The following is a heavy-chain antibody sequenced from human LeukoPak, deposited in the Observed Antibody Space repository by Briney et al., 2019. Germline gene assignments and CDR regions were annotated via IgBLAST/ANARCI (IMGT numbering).Heavy chain of an antibody. CDR2: INPNSGGT. Sequence: GASVKVSCKASGYTFSDYYIHWVRQAPGRGLEWMGWINPNSGGTKYAQKFQGRVTMTRDTSISTAYMDLSSLGSDDTAVFYCVRKSATRRTGEFDYWGQGTPVTVSS. D-gene: IGHD2-15*01. CDR1: GYTFSDYY. J-gene: IGHJ4*02. V-gene: IGHV1-2*02. CDR3: VRKSATRRTGEFDY.